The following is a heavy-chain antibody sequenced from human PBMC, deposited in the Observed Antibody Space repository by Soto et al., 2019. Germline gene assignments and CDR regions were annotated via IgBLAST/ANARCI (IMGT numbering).Heavy chain of an antibody. CDR1: GFTFSSYA. Sequence: GGSLRLSCAASGFTFSSYAMHWVRQAPGKGLEWVAVISYDGSNKYYADSVKGRFTISRDNSKNTLYLQMNSLRAEDTAVYYCASPLLYYYDSSGYYSPGYWGQGTLVTVSS. CDR2: ISYDGSNK. J-gene: IGHJ4*02. CDR3: ASPLLYYYDSSGYYSPGY. V-gene: IGHV3-30-3*01. D-gene: IGHD3-22*01.